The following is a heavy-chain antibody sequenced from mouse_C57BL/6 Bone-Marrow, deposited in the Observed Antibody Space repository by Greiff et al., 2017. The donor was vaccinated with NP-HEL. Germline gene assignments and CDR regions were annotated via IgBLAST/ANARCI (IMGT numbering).Heavy chain of an antibody. CDR2: IYPSDSET. J-gene: IGHJ2*01. CDR1: GYTFTSYW. Sequence: QVQLKQPGAELVRPGSSVKLSCKASGYTFTSYWMDWVKQRPGQGLEWIGNIYPSDSETHYNQKFKDKATLTVDKSSRTAYMQLSRLTADDSAVYYGARRGYGGSYVEYWGKGTTLTVAS. D-gene: IGHD1-1*01. V-gene: IGHV1-61*01. CDR3: ARRGYGGSYVEY.